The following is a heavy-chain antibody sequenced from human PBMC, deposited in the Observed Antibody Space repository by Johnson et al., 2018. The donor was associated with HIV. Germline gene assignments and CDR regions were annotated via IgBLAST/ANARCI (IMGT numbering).Heavy chain of an antibody. CDR2: ISYDASNT. V-gene: IGHV3-30*18. CDR3: AKCPSASTCDAFDI. J-gene: IGHJ3*02. D-gene: IGHD2-2*01. Sequence: QVQLVESGGGLVQPGGSLRLSCAASGFTFSNAWMNWVRQAPGKGLEWVAVISYDASNTYYADSVQGRFTISRDNFKNTLYLQINSLRAEDTAVYYCAKCPSASTCDAFDIWGQGTMVTVPS. CDR1: GFTFSNAW.